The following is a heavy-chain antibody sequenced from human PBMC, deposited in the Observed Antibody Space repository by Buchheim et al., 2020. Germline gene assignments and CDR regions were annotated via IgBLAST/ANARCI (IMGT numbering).Heavy chain of an antibody. CDR1: GFTFNTCS. J-gene: IGHJ6*02. CDR2: ISGSSTTI. Sequence: EVQLVESGGGLVQPGGSLRLSCAASGFTFNTCSMNWVRQAPGKGLEWVSYISGSSTTIYYADSVKGRFTISRDNGKKSLFLQMNSLRAEDTAVYYCASDYGPGSHYYYYPMDVWGPGTT. V-gene: IGHV3-48*04. CDR3: ASDYGPGSHYYYYPMDV. D-gene: IGHD3-10*01.